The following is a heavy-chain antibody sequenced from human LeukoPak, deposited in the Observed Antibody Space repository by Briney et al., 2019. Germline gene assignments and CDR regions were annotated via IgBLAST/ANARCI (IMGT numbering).Heavy chain of an antibody. J-gene: IGHJ5*02. CDR2: IYYSGST. D-gene: IGHD1-26*01. CDR1: GGSISSGGYS. CDR3: ARSSGRGATLLRLSFVPQRKEVWFDP. V-gene: IGHV4-30-4*07. Sequence: SETLSLTCAVSGGSISSGGYSWSWIRQPPGKGLEWIGYIYYSGSTYYNPSLKSRVTISVDTSKNQFSLKLSSVTAADTAVYYCARSSGRGATLLRLSFVPQRKEVWFDPWGQGTLVTVSS.